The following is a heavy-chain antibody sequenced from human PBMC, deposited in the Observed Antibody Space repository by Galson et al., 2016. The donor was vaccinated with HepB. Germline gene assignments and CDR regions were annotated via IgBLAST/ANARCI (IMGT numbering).Heavy chain of an antibody. CDR2: LSSRFGTI. J-gene: IGHJ4*02. CDR3: ARGLEQPVGHFDV. Sequence: SLRLSCAASGFTFSTYSMNWVRQRPGKALAWLSHLSSRFGTIFYADSVKGRFTSSRDNGKNSVFLQLNGLRDDDTALYYCARGLEQPVGHFDVWGQGTLVTVSP. CDR1: GFTFSTYS. V-gene: IGHV3-48*02. D-gene: IGHD1/OR15-1a*01.